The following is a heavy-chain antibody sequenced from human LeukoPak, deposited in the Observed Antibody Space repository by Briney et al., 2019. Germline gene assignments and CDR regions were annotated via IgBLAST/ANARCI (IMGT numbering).Heavy chain of an antibody. CDR2: INKDGRST. CDR3: VRDVMGFGQDYYYMDV. D-gene: IGHD3/OR15-3a*01. V-gene: IGHV3-74*03. CDR1: GMIFTNHW. J-gene: IGHJ6*03. Sequence: PGGSLRLSCAASGMIFTNHWMHWIRQAPGKGLVWVARINKDGRSTTYAESVKGRFTISRDNAKNTLSLQMNSLRVEDTALYYCVRDVMGFGQDYYYMDVWGKGTTVTVSS.